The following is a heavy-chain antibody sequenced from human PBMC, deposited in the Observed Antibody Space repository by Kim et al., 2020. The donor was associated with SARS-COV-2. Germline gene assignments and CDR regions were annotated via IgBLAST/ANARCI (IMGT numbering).Heavy chain of an antibody. D-gene: IGHD3-22*01. V-gene: IGHV4-30-2*04. CDR3: ASSMDSSGYYHHS. Sequence: YTTSLKSRVTISADTSKNQFSLKLNSVTAADTAVYYCASSMDSSGYYHHSWGQGTLVTVSS. J-gene: IGHJ4*02.